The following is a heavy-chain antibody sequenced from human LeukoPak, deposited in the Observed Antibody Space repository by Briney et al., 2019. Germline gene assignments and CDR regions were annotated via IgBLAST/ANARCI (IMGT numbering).Heavy chain of an antibody. CDR3: TRERRGSYYAFES. V-gene: IGHV3-11*05. J-gene: IGHJ4*02. CDR2: VMSGRGST. CDR1: GFSVSDYS. Sequence: GGSLRLSCAASGFSVSDYSISWIRQSPGKGPEWISYVMSGRGSTNYADPVKGRFTISRDIPKNSVALQLDGLRADDTAVYFCTRERRGSYYAFESWGQGTLVTVSS. D-gene: IGHD3-16*01.